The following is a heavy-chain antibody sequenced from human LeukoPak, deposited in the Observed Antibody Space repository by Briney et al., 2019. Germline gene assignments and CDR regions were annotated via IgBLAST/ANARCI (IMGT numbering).Heavy chain of an antibody. CDR3: ARDDGSWFDP. J-gene: IGHJ5*02. CDR2: MNPNSGNT. V-gene: IGHV1-8*03. Sequence: ASVKVSCKASGYTFTSYDINWVRQATGQGLEWMGWMNPNSGNTGYAQKFQGRVTITRNTSISTAYMELRSLRSDDTAVYYCARDDGSWFDPWGQGTLVTVSS. CDR1: GYTFTSYD. D-gene: IGHD1-1*01.